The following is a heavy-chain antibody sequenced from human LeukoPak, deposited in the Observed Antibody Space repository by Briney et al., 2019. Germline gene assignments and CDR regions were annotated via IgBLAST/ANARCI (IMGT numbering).Heavy chain of an antibody. CDR2: IYYSGST. Sequence: PSQTLSLTCTVSGGSISSGDYYWSWIRQPPGKGLEWIGYIYYSGSTYYNPSLESRVTISVDTSKNQFSLKPSSVTAADTAVYYCASEDYGDYVTYWGQGTLVTVSS. CDR1: GGSISSGDYY. J-gene: IGHJ4*02. V-gene: IGHV4-30-4*01. CDR3: ASEDYGDYVTY. D-gene: IGHD4-17*01.